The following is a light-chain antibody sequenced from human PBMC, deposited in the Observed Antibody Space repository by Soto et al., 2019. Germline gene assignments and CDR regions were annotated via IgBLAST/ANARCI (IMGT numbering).Light chain of an antibody. CDR2: TAS. J-gene: IGKJ2*01. Sequence: DIQMTQSPSSLSASVGDRVTITCRASQTLNSYLNWYQQKPAKAPKLLIYTASRFQSGVPSRFSCGGSRTDFRATVASLQPEEFATYFCQQSFSSPPTFGEGTKL. CDR3: QQSFSSPPT. V-gene: IGKV1-39*01. CDR1: QTLNSY.